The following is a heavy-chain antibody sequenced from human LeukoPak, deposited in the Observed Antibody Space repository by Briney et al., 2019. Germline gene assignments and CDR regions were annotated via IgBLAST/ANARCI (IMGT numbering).Heavy chain of an antibody. Sequence: GGSLRLSCAASGFTFDDYGMSWVRQAPGKGLEWVSGINWNGGSTGYADSVKGRFTISRDNAKNSLYLQMNSLRAEDTALYYCARDSSTSWYYYYYYVDVWGKGTTVTVSS. CDR3: ARDSSTSWYYYYYYVDV. V-gene: IGHV3-20*04. D-gene: IGHD2-2*01. CDR1: GFTFDDYG. CDR2: INWNGGST. J-gene: IGHJ6*03.